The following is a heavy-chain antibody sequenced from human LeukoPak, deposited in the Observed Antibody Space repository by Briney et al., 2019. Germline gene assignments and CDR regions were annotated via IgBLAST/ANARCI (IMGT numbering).Heavy chain of an antibody. Sequence: GGSLRLSCAASGFTFSSYEMNWVRQAPGKGLEWVSYISSSGSTIYYADSVKGRFTISRDNAKNSLYLQMNSLRAEDTAIYYCVRDYGGSSPFDYWGQGTLVTVSS. CDR3: VRDYGGSSPFDY. V-gene: IGHV3-48*03. CDR2: ISSSGSTI. J-gene: IGHJ4*02. D-gene: IGHD4-23*01. CDR1: GFTFSSYE.